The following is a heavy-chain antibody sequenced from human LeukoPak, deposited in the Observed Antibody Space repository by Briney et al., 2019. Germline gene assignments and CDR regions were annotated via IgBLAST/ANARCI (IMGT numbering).Heavy chain of an antibody. CDR3: ARGLRSMVRGSGGVLKNYYYYYYMDV. V-gene: IGHV1-69*06. CDR2: IIPIVGTA. J-gene: IGHJ6*03. Sequence: ASVKVSGKASGGTFSSYAISWVRQAPGQGLEWMGGIIPIVGTANYAQKFQGRVTITADKSTSTAYMELSSLRSEDTAVYYCARGLRSMVRGSGGVLKNYYYYYYMDVWGKGTTVTVSS. CDR1: GGTFSSYA. D-gene: IGHD3-10*01.